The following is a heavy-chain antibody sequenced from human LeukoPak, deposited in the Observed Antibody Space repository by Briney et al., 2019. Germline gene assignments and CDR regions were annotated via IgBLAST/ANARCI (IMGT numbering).Heavy chain of an antibody. CDR2: ISSSGVST. Sequence: GGSLRLSCAASGFTFSSYGMNWVRQAPGKGLEWVSTISSSGVSTFYADSMKGRFTISRDNSKDTLYLQMNSLRAEDTAVYYCAKESLDYSSSWYFSYGMDVWGQGTTVTVSS. D-gene: IGHD6-13*01. CDR3: AKESLDYSSSWYFSYGMDV. V-gene: IGHV3-23*01. CDR1: GFTFSSYG. J-gene: IGHJ6*02.